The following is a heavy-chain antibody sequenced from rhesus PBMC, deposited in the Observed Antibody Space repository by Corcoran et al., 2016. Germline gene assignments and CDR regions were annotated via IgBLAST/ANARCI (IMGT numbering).Heavy chain of an antibody. Sequence: QVQLQESGPGLVKHSETLSLTCAVSGGSFSSYWLGWICQPPGKGLEWIGCIYGSSRISEYNPSLKSRATISRDTSKNQFSLKLSSVTTADTAVYYCARVLYLYYDSGYYTGYYFDYWGQGVLVTVSS. CDR2: IYGSSRIS. J-gene: IGHJ4*01. CDR3: ARVLYLYYDSGYYTGYYFDY. CDR1: GGSFSSYW. V-gene: IGHV4-160*01. D-gene: IGHD3-28*01.